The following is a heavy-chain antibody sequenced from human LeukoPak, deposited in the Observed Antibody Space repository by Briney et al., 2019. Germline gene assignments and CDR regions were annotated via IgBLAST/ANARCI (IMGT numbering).Heavy chain of an antibody. CDR2: IYYSGST. CDR3: ARAPPYYYDSSGYYYFDY. Sequence: PSETLSLTCTVSGGSISSYYWSWTRQPPGKGLEWIGYIYYSGSTNYNPSLKSRVTISVDTSKNQFSLKLSSVTAADTAVYYCARAPPYYYDSSGYYYFDYWGQGTLVTVSS. J-gene: IGHJ4*02. D-gene: IGHD3-22*01. CDR1: GGSISSYY. V-gene: IGHV4-59*01.